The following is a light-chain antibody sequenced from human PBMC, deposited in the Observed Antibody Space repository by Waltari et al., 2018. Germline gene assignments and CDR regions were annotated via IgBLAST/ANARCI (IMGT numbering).Light chain of an antibody. J-gene: IGLJ2*01. Sequence: QSVVTQPPPMSGASGLRNTISCTGNSCIVRAGYVIHWYQQLPGKAPKLLIYNNNRPSGVPERFSVSRSGSSASLAISGLQAEDEADYYCQTYDSSLSAVVFGGGTKVTVL. V-gene: IGLV1-40*02. CDR2: NNN. CDR1: SCIVRAGYV. CDR3: QTYDSSLSAVV.